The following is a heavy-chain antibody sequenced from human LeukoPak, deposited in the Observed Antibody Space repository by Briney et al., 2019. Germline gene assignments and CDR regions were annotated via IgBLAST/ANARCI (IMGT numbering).Heavy chain of an antibody. J-gene: IGHJ4*02. CDR1: GFTFSSYA. CDR2: IRGSGGGT. Sequence: SGGSLRLSCAASGFTFSSYAMSWVRQAPGKGLEWVSTIRGSGGGTYYADSVKGRFTISRDNSKNTLYLQMNSLRDEDTALYYCAKAGIGVVGYFDYWGQGTLSPSPQ. D-gene: IGHD6-19*01. CDR3: AKAGIGVVGYFDY. V-gene: IGHV3-23*01.